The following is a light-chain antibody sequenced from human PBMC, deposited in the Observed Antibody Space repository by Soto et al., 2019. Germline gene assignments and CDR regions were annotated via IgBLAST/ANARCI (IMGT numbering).Light chain of an antibody. J-gene: IGKJ5*01. V-gene: IGKV3-11*01. Sequence: EIVLTQSPATLSLSPGERATLSCRASQSVSSYLAWYQQKPGQAPRLLIYDASNRATGIPARFSGSGSGTDFTLPISSLEPEDFAVYSCKQRSNWPPITFGQGTRLEIK. CDR3: KQRSNWPPIT. CDR1: QSVSSY. CDR2: DAS.